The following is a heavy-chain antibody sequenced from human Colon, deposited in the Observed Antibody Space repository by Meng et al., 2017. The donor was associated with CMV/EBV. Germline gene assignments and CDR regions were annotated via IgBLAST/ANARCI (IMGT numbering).Heavy chain of an antibody. CDR1: GSTFTGFN. V-gene: IGHV1-2*04. CDR3: ARGGRSSGYCSGGTCYAGFDS. J-gene: IGHJ4*01. CDR2: INPHTGGT. Sequence: VHLGQSGAGVKNPGASMHVSCTAPGSTFTGFNVHWVRQAPGQGLEWMGWINPHTGGTNYASKFQGWVTMTRDTSNNTAYMEVASLKSDDTAVYYCARGGRSSGYCSGGTCYAGFDSWGQGTLVTVSS. D-gene: IGHD2-15*01.